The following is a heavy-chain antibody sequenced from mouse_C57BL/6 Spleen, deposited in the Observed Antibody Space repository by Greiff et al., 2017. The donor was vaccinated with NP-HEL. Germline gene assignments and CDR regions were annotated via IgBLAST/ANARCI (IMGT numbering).Heavy chain of an antibody. CDR1: GYAFSSSW. Sequence: QVQLKESGPELVKPGASVKISCKASGYAFSSSWLNWVKQRPGTGLEWIGRIYPGDGDTNYNGKFKGEATLTADKSSSTAYMQLSSLTSEDSAVYFCARDEDYYGSSSRFAYWGQGTLVTVSA. V-gene: IGHV1-82*01. CDR3: ARDEDYYGSSSRFAY. J-gene: IGHJ3*01. D-gene: IGHD1-1*01. CDR2: IYPGDGDT.